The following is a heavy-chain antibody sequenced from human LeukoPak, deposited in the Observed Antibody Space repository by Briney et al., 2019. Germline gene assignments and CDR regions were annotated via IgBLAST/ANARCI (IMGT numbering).Heavy chain of an antibody. CDR2: VSYDGTNK. CDR3: ARGLRTYYYDSSGYYGGDY. Sequence: GGSLRLSCAASGFTFGTYGMYWVRQAPGKGLEWVAVVSYDGTNKYYADSVKGRFTISRDNSKNTLYLQMNSLRAEDTAVYYCARGLRTYYYDSSGYYGGDYWGQGTLVTVSS. V-gene: IGHV3-30*03. D-gene: IGHD3-22*01. J-gene: IGHJ4*02. CDR1: GFTFGTYG.